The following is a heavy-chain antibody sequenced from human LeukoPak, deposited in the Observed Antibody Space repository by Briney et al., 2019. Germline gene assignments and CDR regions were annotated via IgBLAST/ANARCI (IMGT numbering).Heavy chain of an antibody. CDR1: GYTFTSYA. CDR2: INTNTGNP. CDR3: ARVRDYVWGSYRSRRHDAFDI. V-gene: IGHV7-4-1*02. D-gene: IGHD3-16*02. J-gene: IGHJ3*02. Sequence: ASVKVSCKASGYTFTSYAMNWVRQAPGQGLEWMGWINTNTGNPTYAQGFTGRFVFSLDTSVSTAYLQISSLKAEDTAVYYCARVRDYVWGSYRSRRHDAFDIWGQGTMVTVSS.